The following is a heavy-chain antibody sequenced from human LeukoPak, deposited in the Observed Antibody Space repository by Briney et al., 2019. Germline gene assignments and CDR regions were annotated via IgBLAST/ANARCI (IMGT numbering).Heavy chain of an antibody. D-gene: IGHD6-6*01. V-gene: IGHV1-18*01. CDR3: ARGSAMAQKQLVRHFDS. CDR2: ISAYNGNT. J-gene: IGHJ4*02. CDR1: GYTFTNYG. Sequence: ASVTVSYKASGYTFTNYGISWVRQAPGQGLEWMGWISAYNGNTKYAQELQDRVTMTTDTSTTTAYMEVRSLTSDDTAVYYCARGSAMAQKQLVRHFDSWGQGTLVIVSS.